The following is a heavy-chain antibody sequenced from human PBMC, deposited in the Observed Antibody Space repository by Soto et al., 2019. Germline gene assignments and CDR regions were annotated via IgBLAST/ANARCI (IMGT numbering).Heavy chain of an antibody. Sequence: SETLSLTCSVSGGSINYNSCYWVWLRQPPGKGLEWVGGIFYTATTYYSPSLKDRVTISVDTSKNSFSLNLTSVTAAATAVYFCARLVVVAPVANAWGQGTLVTVSS. V-gene: IGHV4-39*02. CDR3: ARLVVVAPVANA. CDR2: IFYTATT. J-gene: IGHJ5*02. CDR1: GGSINYNSCY. D-gene: IGHD2-2*01.